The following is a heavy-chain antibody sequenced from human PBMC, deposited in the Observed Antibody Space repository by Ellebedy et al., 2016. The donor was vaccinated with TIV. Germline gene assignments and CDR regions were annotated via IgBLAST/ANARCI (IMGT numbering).Heavy chain of an antibody. Sequence: SETLSLTCTVSGGSISSSPYYWGWVRQPPGKGLEWIGTIYYSGSTYYNPSLKSRVTISVDTSKNQFSLRLSSATAADTAAYYCARSLLIFTFDKCYFDLWGRGTLVTVSS. V-gene: IGHV4-39*01. D-gene: IGHD3/OR15-3a*01. CDR3: ARSLLIFTFDKCYFDL. J-gene: IGHJ2*01. CDR1: GGSISSSPYY. CDR2: IYYSGST.